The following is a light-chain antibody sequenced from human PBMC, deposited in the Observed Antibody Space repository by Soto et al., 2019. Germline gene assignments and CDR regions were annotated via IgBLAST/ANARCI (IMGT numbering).Light chain of an antibody. V-gene: IGLV4-60*03. CDR3: ETWDSNTYRV. J-gene: IGLJ3*02. Sequence: QPVLTQSSSASASLGSSVKLTCTLSSGHSSYIIAWHQQQPGKAPRYLMKLEGSGSYNKGSGVPDRFSGSSSGADRYLTISNLQSEDEADYYCETWDSNTYRVFGGGTKVTVL. CDR2: LEGSGSY. CDR1: SGHSSYI.